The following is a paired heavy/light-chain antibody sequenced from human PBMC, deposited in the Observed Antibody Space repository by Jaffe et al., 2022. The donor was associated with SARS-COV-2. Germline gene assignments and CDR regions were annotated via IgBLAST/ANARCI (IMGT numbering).Light chain of an antibody. Sequence: EIVLTQSPGTLSLSPGERATLSCRASQSVSSSYLAWYQQKPGQAPRLLIYGASSRATGIPDRFSGSGSGTDFTLIISRLESEDFAVYHCQQYGSSPLTFGGGTKVEIK. CDR2: GAS. CDR1: QSVSSSY. CDR3: QQYGSSPLT. V-gene: IGKV3-20*01. J-gene: IGKJ4*01.
Heavy chain of an antibody. CDR2: IIPMSGTA. D-gene: IGHD3-16*02. J-gene: IGHJ6*03. CDR1: GGTFSSYA. V-gene: IGHV1-69*01. Sequence: QVQLVQSGAEVKKPGSSVKVSCKASGGTFSSYAISWVRQAPGQGLEWIGGIIPMSGTANYAQRFQGRVTITADESTSTAYMELNSLTSEDTAMYYCASGPRGTYRKNPFSAALYYFYYMDVWGKGTTVTVSS. CDR3: ASGPRGTYRKNPFSAALYYFYYMDV.